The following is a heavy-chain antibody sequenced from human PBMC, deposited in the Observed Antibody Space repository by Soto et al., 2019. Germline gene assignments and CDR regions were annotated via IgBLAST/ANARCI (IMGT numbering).Heavy chain of an antibody. D-gene: IGHD3-10*01. J-gene: IGHJ6*02. CDR1: GYTFTSYC. CDR3: ARGSMVRGVIHYYYYGMDV. Sequence: DSVNVSCNASGYTFTSYCISWVRQAPGQGLEWMGWISAYNGNTNYAQKLQGRVTMTTDTSTSTAYMELRSLRSDDTAVYYCARGSMVRGVIHYYYYGMDVWGQGTTVTVSS. V-gene: IGHV1-18*01. CDR2: ISAYNGNT.